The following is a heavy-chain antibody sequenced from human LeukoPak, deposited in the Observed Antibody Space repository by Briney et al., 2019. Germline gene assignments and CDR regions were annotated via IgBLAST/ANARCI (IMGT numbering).Heavy chain of an antibody. CDR1: GASISSRYY. Sequence: PSETLSLTCTVSGASISSRYYDWWGWIRQPPGKGLEWIGSISNHGNTYYKPSLRTRVTTSVDTSKNQFSLKLSSVTAADTAVYYCARDLMRGNEGFDYWGQGTLVPVSS. J-gene: IGHJ4*02. D-gene: IGHD2-8*01. CDR2: ISNHGNT. V-gene: IGHV4-39*07. CDR3: ARDLMRGNEGFDY.